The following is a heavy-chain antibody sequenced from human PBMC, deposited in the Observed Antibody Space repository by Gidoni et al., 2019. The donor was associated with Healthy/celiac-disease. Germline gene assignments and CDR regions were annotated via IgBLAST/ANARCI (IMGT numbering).Heavy chain of an antibody. CDR1: GFTFSSYS. Sequence: EVQLVESGGGLLKPGGSLRLSCAASGFTFSSYSMNWVRQAPGKGLEWVSSISSSSSYIYYADSVKGRFTISRDNAKNSLYLQMNSLRAEDTAVYYCARGEVGADPLDYWGQGTLVTVSS. CDR2: ISSSSSYI. V-gene: IGHV3-21*01. J-gene: IGHJ4*02. D-gene: IGHD1-26*01. CDR3: ARGEVGADPLDY.